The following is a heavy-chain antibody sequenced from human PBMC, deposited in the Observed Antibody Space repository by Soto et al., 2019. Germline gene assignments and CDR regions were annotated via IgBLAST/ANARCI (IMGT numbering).Heavy chain of an antibody. CDR2: MNPNSGNT. J-gene: IGHJ6*03. CDR3: ARRRTVGHYYYYYYMDV. CDR1: GYTFTSYD. V-gene: IGHV1-8*01. D-gene: IGHD4-4*01. Sequence: GASVKVSCKASGYTFTSYDINWVRQATGQGLEWMGWMNPNSGNTGYAQKFQGRVTMTRNTSISTAYMELSSLRSEDTAVYYCARRRTVGHYYYYYYMDVWGKGTTVTVSS.